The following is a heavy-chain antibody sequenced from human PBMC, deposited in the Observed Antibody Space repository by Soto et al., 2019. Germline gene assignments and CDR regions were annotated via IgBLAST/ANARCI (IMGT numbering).Heavy chain of an antibody. Sequence: SETLSLTCAVSGDSISSYYWGWIRQPPGKGLEWMGYISYSGSTNYNPSLKSRVTISSDTTKNQLSLKLTSVTAADTAVYHCARGYATSWYTYYFDYWGQGALVTVSS. D-gene: IGHD6-13*01. CDR1: GDSISSYY. CDR2: ISYSGST. CDR3: ARGYATSWYTYYFDY. V-gene: IGHV4-59*08. J-gene: IGHJ4*02.